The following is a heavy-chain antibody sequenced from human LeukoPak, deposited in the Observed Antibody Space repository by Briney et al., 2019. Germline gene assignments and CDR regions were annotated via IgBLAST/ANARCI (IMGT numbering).Heavy chain of an antibody. Sequence: SETLSLTCAVYGGSFSGYYWSWIRQPPGKGLEWIGEINHSGSTNYNPSLKSRVTISVDTSKNQFSLKLSSVTAADTAVYYSAREGGITMAYYYYMDVWGKGTTVTVSS. CDR3: AREGGITMAYYYYMDV. V-gene: IGHV4-34*01. D-gene: IGHD3-10*01. J-gene: IGHJ6*03. CDR2: INHSGST. CDR1: GGSFSGYY.